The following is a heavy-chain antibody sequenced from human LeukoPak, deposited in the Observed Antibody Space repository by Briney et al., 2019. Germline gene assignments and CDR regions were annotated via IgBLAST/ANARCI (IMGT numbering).Heavy chain of an antibody. V-gene: IGHV5-51*01. D-gene: IGHD3-22*01. J-gene: IGHJ1*01. CDR3: ARRGSSGYYYDFQH. CDR2: IYGDSDT. CDR1: GYIFTDYW. Sequence: GESLKISCKASGYIFTDYWIGWVRQMPGKGLGWMGIIYGDSDTRYSPSFQGQVTISADKSISTAYLQWSSLKASDTAMYYCARRGSSGYYYDFQHWGQGTLVTVSS.